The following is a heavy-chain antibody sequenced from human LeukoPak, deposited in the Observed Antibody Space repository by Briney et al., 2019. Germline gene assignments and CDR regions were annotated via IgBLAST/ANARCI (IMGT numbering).Heavy chain of an antibody. Sequence: ASVKVSCKASGYTFTSYAMNWVRQAPGQGLEWMGWINPNSGGTNYAQKFQGRVTMTRDTSISTAYMELSRLRSDDTTVYYCARAEWELTDAFDIWGQGTMVTVSS. V-gene: IGHV1-2*02. CDR3: ARAEWELTDAFDI. CDR2: INPNSGGT. D-gene: IGHD1-26*01. J-gene: IGHJ3*02. CDR1: GYTFTSYA.